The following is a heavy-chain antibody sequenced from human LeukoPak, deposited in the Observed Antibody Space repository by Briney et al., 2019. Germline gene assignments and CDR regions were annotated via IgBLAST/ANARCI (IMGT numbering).Heavy chain of an antibody. CDR3: TREYSSSSGRAFDF. CDR1: GLTFSSHW. V-gene: IGHV3-74*01. J-gene: IGHJ3*01. CDR2: ITNDGSST. D-gene: IGHD6-6*01. Sequence: QPGGSLRLSCAASGLTFSSHWMHWVRQAPGRGLVWVSRITNDGSSTTYADSVKGRFTISRDNAKNSLYLQMNSLRAEDTAVYYCTREYSSSSGRAFDFWGQGTMVTVSS.